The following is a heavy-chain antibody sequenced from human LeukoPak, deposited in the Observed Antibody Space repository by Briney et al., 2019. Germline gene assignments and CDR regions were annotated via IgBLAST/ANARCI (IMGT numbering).Heavy chain of an antibody. CDR2: IYYSGST. CDR3: ARATDRLRYFDY. V-gene: IGHV4-61*08. Sequence: SETLSLTCTVSGGSISSGGYYWTWIRQPPGKGLEWIGYIYYSGSTNYNPSLKSRVTISVDTSKNQFSLKLSSVTAADTAVYYCARATDRLRYFDYWGQGTLVTVSS. J-gene: IGHJ4*02. CDR1: GGSISSGGYY. D-gene: IGHD3-22*01.